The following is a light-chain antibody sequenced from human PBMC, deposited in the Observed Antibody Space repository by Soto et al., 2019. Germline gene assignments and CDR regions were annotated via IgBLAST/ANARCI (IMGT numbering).Light chain of an antibody. Sequence: DIQRTQAPSILSASVGDRVTITCRASESISRWLAWYQQKPGKAPKLLIYKASSLESGVPSRFSATVSGTEFSLTITSLQPEDFATYYCQQLFDSLITFGQGTRLEIK. CDR2: KAS. CDR3: QQLFDSLIT. J-gene: IGKJ5*01. CDR1: ESISRW. V-gene: IGKV1-5*03.